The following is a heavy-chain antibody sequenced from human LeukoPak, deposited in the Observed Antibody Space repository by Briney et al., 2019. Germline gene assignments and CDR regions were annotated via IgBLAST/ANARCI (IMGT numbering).Heavy chain of an antibody. V-gene: IGHV1-69*05. CDR3: ARDLYYDSSGYYDY. CDR2: IIPIFGTA. CDR1: GGTFSSYA. J-gene: IGHJ4*02. D-gene: IGHD3-22*01. Sequence: ASVKVSCKASGGTFSSYAISWVRQAPGQGLEWMGRIIPIFGTANYAQKFQGRVTITTDESTSTAYMELSSLRSEDTAVYYCARDLYYDSSGYYDYWGQGTLVTVSS.